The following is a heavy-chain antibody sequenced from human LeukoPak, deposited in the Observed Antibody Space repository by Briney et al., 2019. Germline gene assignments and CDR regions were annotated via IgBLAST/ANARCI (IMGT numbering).Heavy chain of an antibody. V-gene: IGHV1-2*06. J-gene: IGHJ6*03. CDR1: GYTFSGSY. CDR2: INPNSGDT. Sequence: ASVKVSCKASGYTFSGSYIHWVRQAPGQGLEWLGRINPNSGDTNYAQNLHGRVTMTRDTSITTAYMELNSLTSDDTAVYFCARSAEHCNNGVCFTDYYIDVWGKGTTVTVSS. D-gene: IGHD2-8*01. CDR3: ARSAEHCNNGVCFTDYYIDV.